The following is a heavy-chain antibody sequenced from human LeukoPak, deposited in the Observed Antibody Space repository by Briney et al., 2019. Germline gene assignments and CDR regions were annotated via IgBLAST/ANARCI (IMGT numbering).Heavy chain of an antibody. V-gene: IGHV3-7*01. CDR1: GFTFSSYW. D-gene: IGHD5-18*01. CDR2: IKQDGSEK. Sequence: GGSLRLSCVGSGFTFSSYWMTWVRQAPGKGLEWVAHIKQDGSEKYYVDSVKGRFTISRDNGKNSLYLQMNSLRVEDTAVYYCARAKIPIQLWSLFDLWGQETLVTVSS. CDR3: ARAKIPIQLWSLFDL. J-gene: IGHJ4*02.